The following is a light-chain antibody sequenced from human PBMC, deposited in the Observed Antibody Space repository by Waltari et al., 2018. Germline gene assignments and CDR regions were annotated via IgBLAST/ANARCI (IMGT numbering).Light chain of an antibody. CDR3: QTGGHGTWV. V-gene: IGLV4-69*01. J-gene: IGLJ3*02. Sequence: LVLTQSPSASASLGASVKLTCTLSSWYTSNVIAWLQQQTGKGPRYLMKVNSDGSHRKGDDIPDRFSASNSGTECYLTISSLQSEDESDYFCQTGGHGTWVFGGGTKLTVL. CDR2: VNSDGSH. CDR1: SWYTSNV.